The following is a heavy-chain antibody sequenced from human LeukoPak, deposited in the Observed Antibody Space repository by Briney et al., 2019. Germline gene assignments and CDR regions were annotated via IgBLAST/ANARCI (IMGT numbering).Heavy chain of an antibody. V-gene: IGHV4-4*02. J-gene: IGHJ4*02. CDR3: AKKTFPGGDFDY. CDR2: MYHSGSA. Sequence: SETLSLTCAVSGDSISTSNWWSGGRQPPGKGLEWIGEMYHSGSANYNPSLKRRLSISIDKAKNHFSLKLGSVTAADTAVYFCAKKTFPGGDFDYWGRGNLVTVSS. CDR1: GDSISTSNW. D-gene: IGHD2-21*01.